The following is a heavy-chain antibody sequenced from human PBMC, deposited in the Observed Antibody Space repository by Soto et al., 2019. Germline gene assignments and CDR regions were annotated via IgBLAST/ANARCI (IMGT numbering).Heavy chain of an antibody. V-gene: IGHV1-69*06. CDR1: GGTFSSYA. Sequence: QVQLVQSGAEVKKPGSSVKVSCKASGGTFSSYAISWVRQAPGQGLEWMGGIIPIFGTANYAQKFQGWVTMTRDTSISTAYMELSRLRSDDTAVYYCARFGKVSSPYYYYYGMDVWGQGTTVTVSS. CDR2: IIPIFGTA. J-gene: IGHJ6*02. D-gene: IGHD3-16*01. CDR3: ARFGKVSSPYYYYYGMDV.